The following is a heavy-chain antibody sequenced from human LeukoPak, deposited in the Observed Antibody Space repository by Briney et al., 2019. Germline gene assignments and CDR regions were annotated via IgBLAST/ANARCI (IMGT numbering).Heavy chain of an antibody. CDR1: GFTFSSYA. J-gene: IGHJ4*02. V-gene: IGHV3-23*01. CDR2: ISGSGGST. D-gene: IGHD3-22*01. CDR3: AKDRDSSGPLPADH. Sequence: PGGSLRLSCAASGFTFSSYAMSWVRQAPGKGLEWVSAISGSGGSTYYADSVKGRFTIFRDNSKNTLYLQTNSLRAEDTAVYYCAKDRDSSGPLPADHWGQGTLVTVSS.